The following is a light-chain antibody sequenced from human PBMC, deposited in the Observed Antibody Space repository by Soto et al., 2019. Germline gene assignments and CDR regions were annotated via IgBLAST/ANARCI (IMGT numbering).Light chain of an antibody. CDR2: DAS. V-gene: IGKV3-11*01. Sequence: EIMLTQSPATLSLSPGERATLSCRASQSVSTFLAWYQHKPGQAPRLLIYDASNRATGIPDRFRGSGSGTDFTLTISSLEPEDFALYYCQQGTDWPPGTFGQGTKVEIK. CDR3: QQGTDWPPGT. J-gene: IGKJ1*01. CDR1: QSVSTF.